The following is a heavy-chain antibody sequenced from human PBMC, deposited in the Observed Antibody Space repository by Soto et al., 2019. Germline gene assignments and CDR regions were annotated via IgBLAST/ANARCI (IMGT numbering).Heavy chain of an antibody. V-gene: IGHV3-30*18. CDR2: ISYDGSNK. Sequence: RGSLRLSCAASGFTFSSYGMHWVRQAPGKGLEWVAVISYDGSNKYYADSVKGRFTISRDNSKNTMYLQMNSLRAEDTAVYYCEKDPTYSYGSYYYYYGMDVWGQGTTVTVSS. J-gene: IGHJ6*02. D-gene: IGHD5-18*01. CDR3: EKDPTYSYGSYYYYYGMDV. CDR1: GFTFSSYG.